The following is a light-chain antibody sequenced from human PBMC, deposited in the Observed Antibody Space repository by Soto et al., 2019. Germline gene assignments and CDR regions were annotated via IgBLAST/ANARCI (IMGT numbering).Light chain of an antibody. V-gene: IGKV1-5*01. CDR2: DAS. CDR3: QQYDRYST. CDR1: QTISTY. J-gene: IGKJ1*01. Sequence: DIQMAQSPSSLSASVGDRVTITCRASQTISTYLNWYQQKPGKAPKLLIYDASTLESGVPSRFSGSGSGTQFTLTISSLRPDDFATYYCQQYDRYSTFGQGTKVDI.